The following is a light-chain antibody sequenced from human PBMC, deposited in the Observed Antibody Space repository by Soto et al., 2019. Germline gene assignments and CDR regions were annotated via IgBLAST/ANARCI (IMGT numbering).Light chain of an antibody. CDR2: SAS. Sequence: EIVMSHSPAPLSVSPEGRATLSCRASQSISDTLAWYQQKPGQAPRLLIYSASRGATGVPARFSGSGSGTDFTLTISSLQSEDFAVYYCQQYNSYSWTFGQGTKVDIK. CDR3: QQYNSYSWT. CDR1: QSISDT. V-gene: IGKV3-15*01. J-gene: IGKJ1*01.